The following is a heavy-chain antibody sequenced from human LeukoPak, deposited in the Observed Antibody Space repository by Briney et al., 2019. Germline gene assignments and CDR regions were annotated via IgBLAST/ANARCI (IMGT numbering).Heavy chain of an antibody. CDR1: GGSISSYY. Sequence: SETLSLTCPVSGGSISSYYWSWIRQPPGKGLEWIGYIYYSGSTNYDPSLNSRVTISLDTSKNQFSLKLTSVTAADTAVYYCARLNGDYWGQGTLVTVSS. V-gene: IGHV4-59*08. J-gene: IGHJ4*02. CDR3: ARLNGDY. CDR2: IYYSGST.